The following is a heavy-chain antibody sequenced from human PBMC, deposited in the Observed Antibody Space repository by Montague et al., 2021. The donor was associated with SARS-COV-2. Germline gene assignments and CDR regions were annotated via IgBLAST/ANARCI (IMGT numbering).Heavy chain of an antibody. Sequence: SETLSLTCTVSGGSISRYYWNWIRQPPGKGLEWIAYTYYSGSTNYNPSLKSRVTIPVDASKNQFSLKLSSVTAADTAVYYCARDPWRITIFGVVTRYGMDVWGQGTTVTVSS. D-gene: IGHD3-3*01. J-gene: IGHJ6*02. CDR3: ARDPWRITIFGVVTRYGMDV. CDR2: TYYSGST. CDR1: GGSISRYY. V-gene: IGHV4-59*01.